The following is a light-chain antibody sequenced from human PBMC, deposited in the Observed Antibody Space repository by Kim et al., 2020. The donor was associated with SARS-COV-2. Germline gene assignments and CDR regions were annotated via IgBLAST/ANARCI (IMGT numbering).Light chain of an antibody. Sequence: EIVLTQSPGTLSLSPGERATLSCRASQSVSSSYLAWYQQKPGQAPRLLIYGASSRATGIPDRFSGSGSGTDFTLTISRLEPEDFAVYYCQQYGSSRGPLTFGGGTKVDIK. CDR2: GAS. J-gene: IGKJ4*01. CDR3: QQYGSSRGPLT. CDR1: QSVSSSY. V-gene: IGKV3-20*01.